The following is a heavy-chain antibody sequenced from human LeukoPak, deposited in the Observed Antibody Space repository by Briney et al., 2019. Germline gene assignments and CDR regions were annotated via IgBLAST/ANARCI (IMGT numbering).Heavy chain of an antibody. Sequence: SGGSLRLSCAASGFTLSSYGMNWVRQAPGKGLEWVSYISTTSSNIYYAGSVKGRFTMSRDNANSSLYLQMDSLRDEDTAVYYCARGKEKWLDHFDYWGQGSLVTVSS. J-gene: IGHJ4*02. CDR2: ISTTSSNI. V-gene: IGHV3-48*02. CDR1: GFTLSSYG. D-gene: IGHD6-19*01. CDR3: ARGKEKWLDHFDY.